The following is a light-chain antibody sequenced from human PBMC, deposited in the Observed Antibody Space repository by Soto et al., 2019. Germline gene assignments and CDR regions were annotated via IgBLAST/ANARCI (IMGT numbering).Light chain of an antibody. J-gene: IGLJ2*01. CDR1: GTSSDVRDYNF. V-gene: IGLV2-14*01. Sequence: QSALTQPASVSGSRGQSITISCTGTGTSSDVRDYNFVSWYQHHPGKAPQLLIYEVYNRPSGVSARFSGSKSVNTASLTISGLQAADEADYYCSSYTGSTTHVLFGGGTKLTVL. CDR3: SSYTGSTTHVL. CDR2: EVY.